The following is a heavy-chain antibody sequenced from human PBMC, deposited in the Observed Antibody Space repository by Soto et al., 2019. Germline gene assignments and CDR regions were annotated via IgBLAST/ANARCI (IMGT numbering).Heavy chain of an antibody. CDR2: IWYDGSNK. V-gene: IGHV3-33*01. Sequence: GGSLRLSCAASGFTFSSYGMHWVRQAPGKGLEWVAVIWYDGSNKYYADSVKGRFTISRDNSKNTLYLQMNSLRAEDTAVYYCARDEDIRWWELSTPSFDYWGQGTLVTVSS. D-gene: IGHD1-26*01. CDR3: ARDEDIRWWELSTPSFDY. J-gene: IGHJ4*02. CDR1: GFTFSSYG.